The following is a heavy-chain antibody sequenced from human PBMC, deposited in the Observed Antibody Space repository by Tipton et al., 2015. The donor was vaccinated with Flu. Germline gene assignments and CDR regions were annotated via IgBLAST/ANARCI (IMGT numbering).Heavy chain of an antibody. V-gene: IGHV4-61*02. D-gene: IGHD3-22*01. Sequence: TLSLTCTVSGGSISSGSYYWSWIRQPAGKGLEWIGRIYTSGSTNYNPSLKSRVTISVDTSKNQFSLKLSSVTAADTAVYYCARYYYDSSGYPQGAYHFDYWGQGTLVTVSS. J-gene: IGHJ4*02. CDR3: ARYYYDSSGYPQGAYHFDY. CDR1: GGSISSGSYY. CDR2: IYTSGST.